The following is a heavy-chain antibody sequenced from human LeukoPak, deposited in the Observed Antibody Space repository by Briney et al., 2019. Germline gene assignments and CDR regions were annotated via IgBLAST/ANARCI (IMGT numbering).Heavy chain of an antibody. Sequence: GGSLRLSCAASGFTFSEYWMSWVRQTPGKGLEWVANLKSDGSEREYVDSVKGRFTISRDNSTNFLSLQMNSLRVEDTGIYYCARASGGPGTRDSWGQGTLVTVSS. CDR2: LKSDGSER. CDR3: ARASGGPGTRDS. CDR1: GFTFSEYW. V-gene: IGHV3-7*01. D-gene: IGHD6-13*01. J-gene: IGHJ4*02.